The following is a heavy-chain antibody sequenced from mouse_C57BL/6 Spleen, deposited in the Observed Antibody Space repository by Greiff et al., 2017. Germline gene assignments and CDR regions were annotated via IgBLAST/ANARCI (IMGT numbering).Heavy chain of an antibody. Sequence: EVQLVESGGDLVKPGGSLKLSCAASGFTFSSYGMSWVRQTPDKRLEWVATISSGGSYTYYPDSVKGRFTISRDNAKNTLYLQMSSLKSEDTAMYYCANYYGSYAMDYWGQGTSVTVSS. CDR1: GFTFSSYG. J-gene: IGHJ4*01. V-gene: IGHV5-6*01. CDR3: ANYYGSYAMDY. D-gene: IGHD1-1*01. CDR2: ISSGGSYT.